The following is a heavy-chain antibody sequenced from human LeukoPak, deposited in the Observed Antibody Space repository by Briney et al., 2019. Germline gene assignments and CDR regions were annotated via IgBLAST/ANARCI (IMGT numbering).Heavy chain of an antibody. CDR2: ISSSSSYI. V-gene: IGHV3-21*01. J-gene: IGHJ4*02. Sequence: PGGSLRLSCAAAGFTFNNHAMHWVRQAPGKGLEWVSSISSSSSYIYYADSVKGRFTISRDNAKNSLYLQMNSLRAEDTAVYYCAREGVWFGELLGFDYWGQGTLVTVSS. D-gene: IGHD3-10*01. CDR3: AREGVWFGELLGFDY. CDR1: GFTFNNHA.